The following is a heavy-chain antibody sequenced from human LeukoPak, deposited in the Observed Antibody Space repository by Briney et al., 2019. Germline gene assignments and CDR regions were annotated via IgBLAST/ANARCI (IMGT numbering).Heavy chain of an antibody. CDR1: GFTFNNYN. V-gene: IGHV3-21*01. J-gene: IGHJ6*03. CDR2: ISSISSSYI. CDR3: ARETRSTSFRGYYMDV. Sequence: GGSLRLSCAASGFTFNNYNMNWVRQAPGKGLEWVSSISSISSSYIYYADSVKGRFTISRDNAKNSLYLQMNSLRVEDTAVYYCARETRSTSFRGYYMDVWGRGTTVTISS. D-gene: IGHD2-2*01.